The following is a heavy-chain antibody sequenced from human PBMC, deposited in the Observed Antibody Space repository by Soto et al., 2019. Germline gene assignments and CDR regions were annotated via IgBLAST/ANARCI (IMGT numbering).Heavy chain of an antibody. Sequence: GSLRLSCAASGFTFSSYWMSWVRQAPGKGLEWVANIKQDGSEKYYVDSVKGRFTISRDNAKSSLYLQMNSLRAEDTAVYYCARDFWEYYDSSGSADYWGQGTLVTVSS. V-gene: IGHV3-7*01. CDR2: IKQDGSEK. CDR3: ARDFWEYYDSSGSADY. J-gene: IGHJ4*02. CDR1: GFTFSSYW. D-gene: IGHD3-22*01.